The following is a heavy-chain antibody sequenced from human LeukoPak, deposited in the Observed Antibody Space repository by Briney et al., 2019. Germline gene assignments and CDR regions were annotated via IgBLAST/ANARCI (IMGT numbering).Heavy chain of an antibody. CDR2: ISYDGSNK. V-gene: IGHV3-30*18. Sequence: GSLRLSCAASGFTFSSYGMHRVRQAPGKGLEWVAVISYDGSNKYYADSVKGRFTISRDNSKNTLYLQMNSLRAEDTAVYYCAKDMEYYYDSSGYSLWGQGTMVTVSS. CDR3: AKDMEYYYDSSGYSL. CDR1: GFTFSSYG. D-gene: IGHD3-22*01. J-gene: IGHJ3*01.